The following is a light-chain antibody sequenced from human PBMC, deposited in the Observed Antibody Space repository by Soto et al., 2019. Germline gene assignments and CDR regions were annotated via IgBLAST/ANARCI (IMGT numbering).Light chain of an antibody. CDR2: GGS. V-gene: IGKV3-20*01. Sequence: DIVLTQSPGTLSLSPGERATLSCRASQSVSSNHLAWYQQKPGQAPRLLIYGGSSRATGIPVRFSGSGSETDFTLTISRLEPEDFAVYYCQQFSSYPLTFGGGTK. CDR1: QSVSSNH. CDR3: QQFSSYPLT. J-gene: IGKJ4*01.